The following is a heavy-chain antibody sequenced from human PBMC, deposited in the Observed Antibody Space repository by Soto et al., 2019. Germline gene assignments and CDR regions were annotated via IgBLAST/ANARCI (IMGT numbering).Heavy chain of an antibody. CDR2: IRTKAYGGTT. CDR1: GFTFGDYA. V-gene: IGHV3-49*03. J-gene: IGHJ6*02. CDR3: TRGTSSWFLHYYYYYAMDV. D-gene: IGHD6-13*01. Sequence: GGSLRLSCTASGFTFGDYAVSWFRQAPGKGLEWVGFIRTKAYGGTTEYAASVKGRFTISRDDSKSIAYLQMNSLKSEDTAVYFCTRGTSSWFLHYYYYYAMDVWGQGITVTVSS.